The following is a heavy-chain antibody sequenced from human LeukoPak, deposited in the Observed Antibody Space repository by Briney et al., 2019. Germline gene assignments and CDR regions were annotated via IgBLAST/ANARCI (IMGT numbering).Heavy chain of an antibody. CDR3: ARDPDYYGSGSYHSTG. CDR2: IYTSGST. V-gene: IGHV4-4*07. CDR1: GASISSFY. D-gene: IGHD3-10*01. J-gene: IGHJ4*02. Sequence: SETLSLTCTVSGASISSFYWSWIRQPAGKGLEWIGRIYTSGSTNYNPSLKSRVTISVDTSKNQFSLKLSSVTAADTAVYYCARDPDYYGSGSYHSTGWGQGTLVTVSS.